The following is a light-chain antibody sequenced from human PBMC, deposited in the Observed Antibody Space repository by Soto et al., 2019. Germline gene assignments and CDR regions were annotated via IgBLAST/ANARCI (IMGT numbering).Light chain of an antibody. CDR3: MQALETPRT. CDR2: LGS. V-gene: IGKV2-28*01. Sequence: DIVMIQSPLSLPVTPGEPASISCRSSQSLLYRNGYHYLDWYVQKPGQSPQPLISLGSSRASGVPDRFSGSGSGTDFTLKISRVEAEDVGLYYCMQALETPRTFGQGTRVEIK. CDR1: QSLLYRNGYHY. J-gene: IGKJ1*01.